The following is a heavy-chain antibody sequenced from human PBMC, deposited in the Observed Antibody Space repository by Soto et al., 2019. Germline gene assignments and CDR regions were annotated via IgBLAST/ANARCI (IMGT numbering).Heavy chain of an antibody. J-gene: IGHJ1*01. D-gene: IGHD2-15*01. V-gene: IGHV3-21*01. Sequence: GGSLRLSCAASGFTFSSYSMNWVRQAPGKGLEWVSSISSSSSYIYYADSVKGRFTISRDNAKNSLYLQMNSLRAEDTAVYYCARDYRDCSGGSCYGAEYFQHWGQGTLVTVSS. CDR1: GFTFSSYS. CDR2: ISSSSSYI. CDR3: ARDYRDCSGGSCYGAEYFQH.